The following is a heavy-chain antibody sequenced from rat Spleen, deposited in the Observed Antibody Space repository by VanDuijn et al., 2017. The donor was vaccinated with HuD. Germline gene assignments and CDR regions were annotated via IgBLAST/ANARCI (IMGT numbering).Heavy chain of an antibody. CDR2: ITNTGGST. Sequence: EVKLVESGGGLVQPGRSLKLSCAASGFNFNDYWMGWVRQAPGKGLEWVASITNTGGSTYYPDSVKGRFTISRDNAKSILYLQMDSLRSEDTATYYCARCFDLWGQGVMVTVSS. CDR1: GFNFNDYW. CDR3: ARCFDL. V-gene: IGHV5-31*01. J-gene: IGHJ2*01.